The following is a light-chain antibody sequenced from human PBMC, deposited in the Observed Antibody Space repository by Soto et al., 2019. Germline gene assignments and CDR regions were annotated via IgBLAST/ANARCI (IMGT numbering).Light chain of an antibody. V-gene: IGKV3-20*01. CDR1: QSVSNNY. Sequence: EIVLTLSPGTLSLSPGGRATLSCRASQSVSNNYLAWYQQKPGQAPRLLIYDASNRATGIPDRFTGSGSGTDFTVTISRLEPEDFAVYYCQQYGSSPITFGQGTRLEIK. J-gene: IGKJ5*01. CDR3: QQYGSSPIT. CDR2: DAS.